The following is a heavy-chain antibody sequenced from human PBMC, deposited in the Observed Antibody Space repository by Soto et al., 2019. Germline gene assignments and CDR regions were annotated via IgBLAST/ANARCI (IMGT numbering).Heavy chain of an antibody. CDR1: GGSISNYY. D-gene: IGHD3-22*01. CDR3: ARGGDYYDSSGYYSAEYFQH. Sequence: PSETLSLTCIVFGGSISNYYWSWIRQPPGKGLEWIGYIYYSGSTNYSPSLTSRVTISVDTSKNQFSLKLSSVTAADTAVYYCARGGDYYDSSGYYSAEYFQHWGQGTLVTVSS. CDR2: IYYSGST. J-gene: IGHJ1*01. V-gene: IGHV4-59*01.